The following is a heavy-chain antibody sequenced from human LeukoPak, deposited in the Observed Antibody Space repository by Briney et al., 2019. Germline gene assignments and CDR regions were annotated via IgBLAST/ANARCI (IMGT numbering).Heavy chain of an antibody. CDR3: ARDRVGSGWPRPYYFEV. D-gene: IGHD6-19*01. V-gene: IGHV1-2*02. Sequence: ASVKVSCKASGYTLTGYYLHWVRQAPGQGLEWMGWINPNTGATHSAQKFQGRITMTRDTSISTAYMDLSRLRSDDTTVYYCARDRVGSGWPRPYYFEVWGQGTLVTVSS. CDR1: GYTLTGYY. J-gene: IGHJ4*02. CDR2: INPNTGAT.